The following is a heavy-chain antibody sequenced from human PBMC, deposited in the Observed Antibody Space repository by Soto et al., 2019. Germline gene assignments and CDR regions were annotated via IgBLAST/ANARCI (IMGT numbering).Heavy chain of an antibody. CDR3: VRSRITMMVWSYYFDS. Sequence: QVQLQESGPGLVKPSQTLSLTCTVSGGSISSGDYYWSWIRQPPGKGLEWIGYIYYSGSTYYNPSLTSRVTTSVYASKNQFSLKLSSVTAADTAVYYCVRSRITMMVWSYYFDSLGQGTLGTVSS. CDR1: GGSISSGDYY. CDR2: IYYSGST. V-gene: IGHV4-30-4*01. D-gene: IGHD3-22*01. J-gene: IGHJ4*02.